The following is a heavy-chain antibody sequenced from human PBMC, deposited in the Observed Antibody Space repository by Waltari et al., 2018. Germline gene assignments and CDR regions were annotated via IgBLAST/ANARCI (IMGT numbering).Heavy chain of an antibody. Sequence: QVQLVQSGAEVKKPGSSVKVSCKASGGTFSSYAISWVRQAPGQGLEWMGGIIPILGIANDAQKFQGRVTITADKSTSTAYMELSSLRSEDTAVYYCANPGYVGRAYYMDVWGKGTTVTVSS. J-gene: IGHJ6*03. CDR3: ANPGYVGRAYYMDV. D-gene: IGHD5-12*01. CDR1: GGTFSSYA. V-gene: IGHV1-69*10. CDR2: IIPILGIA.